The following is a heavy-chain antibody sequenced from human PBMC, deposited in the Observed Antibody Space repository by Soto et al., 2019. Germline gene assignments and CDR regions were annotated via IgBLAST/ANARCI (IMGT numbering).Heavy chain of an antibody. J-gene: IGHJ5*02. Sequence: SQTLSLTCTVSGASIISSTYYWVWIRRPPGKGMEWIGSVYYGGSAFYHPSLKSRVTISVDTAKNQFSLNLRSVTAADTAVYHCARHKFYGSDHWLDPWGQGSLVTVCS. CDR1: GASIISSTYY. D-gene: IGHD3-10*01. CDR2: VYYGGSA. V-gene: IGHV4-39*01. CDR3: ARHKFYGSDHWLDP.